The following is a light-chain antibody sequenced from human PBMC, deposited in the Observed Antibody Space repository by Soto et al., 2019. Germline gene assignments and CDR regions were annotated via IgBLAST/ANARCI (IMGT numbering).Light chain of an antibody. CDR1: QDISHY. J-gene: IGKJ2*01. CDR3: QKFNSVPHT. Sequence: DIQMTQSPSSLSASVGDRVTITCRASQDISHYLAWYQQKPGKVPSLLIYAASDMQSGVPSRFSGSGSGADFTLTISNLQPEDVATYYCQKFNSVPHTFGQGTKLDIK. CDR2: AAS. V-gene: IGKV1-27*01.